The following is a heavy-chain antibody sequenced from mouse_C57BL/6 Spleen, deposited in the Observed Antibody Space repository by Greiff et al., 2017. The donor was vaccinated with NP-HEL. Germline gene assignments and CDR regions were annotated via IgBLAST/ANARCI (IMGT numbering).Heavy chain of an antibody. D-gene: IGHD3-2*02. CDR3: AIWYSSGPHYYAMDY. V-gene: IGHV1-72*01. Sequence: QVQLQQPGAELVKPGASVKLSCKASGYTFTSYWMHWVKQRPGRGLEWIGRIDPNSGGTKYNEKFKSKATLTVDKPSSTAYMQLSSLTSADSAVYYCAIWYSSGPHYYAMDYLGQGTSVTVSS. CDR1: GYTFTSYW. CDR2: IDPNSGGT. J-gene: IGHJ4*01.